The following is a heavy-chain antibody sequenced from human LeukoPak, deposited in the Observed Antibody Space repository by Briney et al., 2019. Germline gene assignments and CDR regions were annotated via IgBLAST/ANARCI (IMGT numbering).Heavy chain of an antibody. D-gene: IGHD3-10*01. CDR2: ISSSRSYI. V-gene: IGHV3-21*01. CDR3: ARDGAPRVSGSFGD. J-gene: IGHJ4*02. CDR1: GFTFSSYS. Sequence: GGSLRLSCAASGFTFSSYSMNWVRQAPGKGLGWVSSISSSRSYIYYADSVQGRFTISRDNAKNSLYLQVNSLRAEDTAVYYCARDGAPRVSGSFGDWGQGTLLIVSS.